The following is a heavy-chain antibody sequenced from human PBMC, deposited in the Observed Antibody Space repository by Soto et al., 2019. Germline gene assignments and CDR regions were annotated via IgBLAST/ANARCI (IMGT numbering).Heavy chain of an antibody. CDR3: TRVGVGTTGSCDF. V-gene: IGHV3-23*01. CDR2: ISGSAART. Sequence: VQVLESGGGLVQPGGSLRLSCSVSGFAFGGFTMTWVRQAPGKGLEWVSSISGSAARTYYADSVQGRFTISRDNSKSTLYLQMNSLRVEDTAEYYCTRVGVGTTGSCDFWGQGTLVAVSS. CDR1: GFAFGGFT. J-gene: IGHJ4*02. D-gene: IGHD6-13*01.